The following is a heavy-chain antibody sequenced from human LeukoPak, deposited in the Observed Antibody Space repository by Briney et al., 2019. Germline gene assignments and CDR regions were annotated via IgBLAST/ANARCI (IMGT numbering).Heavy chain of an antibody. CDR3: ARGNSGSYHYYYYYMGV. Sequence: GGSLRLSCAASGFTVSSNYMSWVRQAPGKGLEWVSVIYSGGSTYYADSVKGRFTISRDNSKNTLYLQMNSLRAEDTAVYYCARGNSGSYHYYYYYMGVWGKGTTVTVSS. D-gene: IGHD1-26*01. J-gene: IGHJ6*03. V-gene: IGHV3-53*01. CDR2: IYSGGST. CDR1: GFTVSSNY.